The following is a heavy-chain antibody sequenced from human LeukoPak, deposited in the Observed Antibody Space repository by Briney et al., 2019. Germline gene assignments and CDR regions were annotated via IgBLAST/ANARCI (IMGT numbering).Heavy chain of an antibody. Sequence: ASVKVSCKASGYTFTGYYMHWVRQGPGQGLEWMGWINPNSGGTNYAQKFQGRVTMTRDTSISTAYMELSRLRSDDTAVYYCASQYIRGYSYGPHWYFDLWGRGTLVTVSS. CDR3: ASQYIRGYSYGPHWYFDL. CDR2: INPNSGGT. J-gene: IGHJ2*01. D-gene: IGHD5-18*01. V-gene: IGHV1-2*02. CDR1: GYTFTGYY.